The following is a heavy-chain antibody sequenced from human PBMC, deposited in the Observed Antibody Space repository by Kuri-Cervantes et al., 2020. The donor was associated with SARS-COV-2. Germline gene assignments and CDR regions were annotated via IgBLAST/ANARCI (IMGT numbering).Heavy chain of an antibody. Sequence: GGSLRLSCAASGFTFSSYAMSWVRQASGKGLEWVSAISGSGGSTYYADSVKGRFPISRDNSKNTLYLQMNSLRAEDTAVYYCAFSPNFVVVSPYAFDIWGQGTMVTVSS. CDR2: ISGSGGST. CDR1: GFTFSSYA. CDR3: AFSPNFVVVSPYAFDI. J-gene: IGHJ3*02. D-gene: IGHD2-2*01. V-gene: IGHV3-23*01.